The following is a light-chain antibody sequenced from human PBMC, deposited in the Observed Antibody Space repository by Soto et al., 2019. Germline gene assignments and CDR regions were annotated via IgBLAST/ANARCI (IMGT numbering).Light chain of an antibody. V-gene: IGKV2-30*02. J-gene: IGKJ1*01. CDR3: MQGTHWPPA. CDR1: QSLVHSDGRTY. CDR2: KVS. Sequence: LMTQSPLSLPVTLGQPASISCRSSQSLVHSDGRTYLSWFQQRPGQSPRRLIYKVSNRDSGVPDRFSGGGSGTDFTLRISRVEAEDVGVYYCMQGTHWPPAFGQGTKVDIK.